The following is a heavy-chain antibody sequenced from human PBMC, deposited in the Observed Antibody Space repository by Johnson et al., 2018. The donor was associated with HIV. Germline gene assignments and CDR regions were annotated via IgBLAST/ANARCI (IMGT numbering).Heavy chain of an antibody. CDR3: AREGGGTLVLGDEGAFDV. V-gene: IGHV3-30*03. J-gene: IGHJ3*01. CDR2: ISHAGWNK. D-gene: IGHD3-10*01. Sequence: QVQLVESGGGLVQPGRSLRLSCEASGLTFSNYGMHWVRQAPGKGLAWVAGISHAGWNKHSADSVKGRFTISRDNSKNTLYLQMNSLRPEDTAVYYCAREGGGTLVLGDEGAFDVWGQETMVTVSS. CDR1: GLTFSNYG.